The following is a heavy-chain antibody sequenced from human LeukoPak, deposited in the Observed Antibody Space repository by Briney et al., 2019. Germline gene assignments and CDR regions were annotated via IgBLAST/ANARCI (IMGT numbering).Heavy chain of an antibody. V-gene: IGHV5-51*01. CDR3: ARAISGSYYAFDS. Sequence: PGESLKIYCKGSGYPYTSYWIGWVRHVPGKGLEWMGIIYPGESGETRYSPSFQGQVTISADKSITTAYLQWSSLKASATAMYYCARAISGSYYAFDSWGQATLLTVSS. CDR1: GYPYTSYW. D-gene: IGHD1-26*01. J-gene: IGHJ4*02. CDR2: IYPGESGET.